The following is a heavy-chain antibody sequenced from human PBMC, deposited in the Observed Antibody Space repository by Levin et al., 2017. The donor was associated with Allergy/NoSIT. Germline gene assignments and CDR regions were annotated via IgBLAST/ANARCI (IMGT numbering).Heavy chain of an antibody. CDR3: ARVEGPNYGDYASYYYGMDV. D-gene: IGHD4-17*01. CDR1: GFTFSSYS. CDR2: ISSSSSTI. Sequence: GGSLRLSCAASGFTFSSYSMNWVRQAPGKGLEWVSYISSSSSTIYYADSVKGRFTISRDNAKNSLYLQMNSLRAEDTAVYYCARVEGPNYGDYASYYYGMDVWGQGTTVTVSS. J-gene: IGHJ6*02. V-gene: IGHV3-48*01.